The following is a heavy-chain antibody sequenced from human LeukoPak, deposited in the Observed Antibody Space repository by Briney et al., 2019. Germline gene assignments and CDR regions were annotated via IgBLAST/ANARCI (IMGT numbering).Heavy chain of an antibody. J-gene: IGHJ4*02. D-gene: IGHD2-15*01. V-gene: IGHV4-39*01. CDR3: ARFCSGDSCYFRVL. CDR2: IYYSGST. CDR1: GGSISSSSYY. Sequence: SETLSLTCTVSGGSISSSSYYWGWIRQPPGKGLEWIGSIYYSGSTYYNPSLKSRVTISVDTSKNQFSLKLSSVTAADTAVYYCARFCSGDSCYFRVLWGQGTLVTVSS.